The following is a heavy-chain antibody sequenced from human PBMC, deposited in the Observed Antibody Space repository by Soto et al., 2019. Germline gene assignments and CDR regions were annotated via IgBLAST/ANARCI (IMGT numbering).Heavy chain of an antibody. J-gene: IGHJ3*01. V-gene: IGHV3-23*01. CDR3: AKDRKDHNSLWDPFDF. CDR2: IGNTET. Sequence: EVQLLESGGDLVQPGGSLRLSCTASGFTFNIFAMTWIRQAPGKGLEWVSSIGNTETYYADFVKGRFTVSRDNSRSTLFLHMTGLRAEDTAVYYCAKDRKDHNSLWDPFDFWGQGTEVTVSS. CDR1: GFTFNIFA. D-gene: IGHD2-21*01.